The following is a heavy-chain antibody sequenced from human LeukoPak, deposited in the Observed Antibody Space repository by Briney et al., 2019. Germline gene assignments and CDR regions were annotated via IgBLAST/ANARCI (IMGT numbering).Heavy chain of an antibody. CDR2: INPNSGGT. J-gene: IGHJ5*02. V-gene: IGHV1-2*02. CDR1: GYTFTGYY. Sequence: ASVKVSCKASGYTFTGYYMHWVRQAPGQGLEWMGWINPNSGGTNYAQKFQGRVTMTRDTYISTAYMELSRLRSDDTAVYYCARVYCGGDCYQQNWFDPWGRGTLVTVSS. D-gene: IGHD2-21*02. CDR3: ARVYCGGDCYQQNWFDP.